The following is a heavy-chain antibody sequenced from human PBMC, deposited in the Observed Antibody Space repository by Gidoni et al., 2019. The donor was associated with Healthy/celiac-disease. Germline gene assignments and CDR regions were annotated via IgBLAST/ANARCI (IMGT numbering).Heavy chain of an antibody. CDR1: GFTFSSYS. Sequence: QVQLVESGGGVVQPGRSLRLSCAASGFTFSSYSMHWVRQAPGKGLEWVAVISYDGSNKYYADSVKGRFTISRDNSKNTLYLQMNSLRAEDTAVYYCARVPPDPYSSGWYGMDVWGQGTTVTVSS. CDR3: ARVPPDPYSSGWYGMDV. D-gene: IGHD6-19*01. V-gene: IGHV3-30*04. CDR2: ISYDGSNK. J-gene: IGHJ6*02.